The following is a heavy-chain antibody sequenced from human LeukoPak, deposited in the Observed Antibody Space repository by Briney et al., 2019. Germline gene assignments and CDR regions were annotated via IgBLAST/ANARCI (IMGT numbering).Heavy chain of an antibody. CDR2: ISAYNGNT. D-gene: IGHD3-16*02. CDR1: GYTFTSYG. CDR3: ARSLWMITFGGVIVMPHYYFDY. V-gene: IGHV1-18*01. Sequence: GASVKVSCKASGYTFTSYGISWVRQAPGQGLEWMGWISAYNGNTNYAQKLQGRVTMTTDTSTSTAYMELRSLRSDDTAVYYCARSLWMITFGGVIVMPHYYFDYWGQGTLVTVSS. J-gene: IGHJ4*02.